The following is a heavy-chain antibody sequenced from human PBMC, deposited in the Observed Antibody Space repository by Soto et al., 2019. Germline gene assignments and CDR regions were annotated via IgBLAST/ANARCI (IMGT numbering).Heavy chain of an antibody. D-gene: IGHD3-10*01. CDR1: GYTFTSYG. CDR3: ARDQSETYYYGSGSYYTFDY. CDR2: ISAYNGNT. Sequence: VQLVQSGAEVKKPGASVKVSCKASGYTFTSYGISWVRQAPGQGLEWMGWISAYNGNTNYAQKLQGRVTMTTDTSMSTAYMELMSLRSDDTAVYYCARDQSETYYYGSGSYYTFDYGGQGTLVTVSS. J-gene: IGHJ4*02. V-gene: IGHV1-18*01.